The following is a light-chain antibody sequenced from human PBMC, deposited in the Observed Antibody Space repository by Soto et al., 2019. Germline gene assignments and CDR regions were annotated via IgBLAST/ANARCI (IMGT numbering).Light chain of an antibody. V-gene: IGLV2-23*02. CDR3: CSYAGNSTLV. J-gene: IGLJ3*02. CDR2: EVT. Sequence: QSALTQPASVSGYPGQSIDISCTGTRSNVGSYNFVSWHQQHPGKAPKLIIFEVTKRASGVSNRFSGSKSGNTASLTISGLQAEDEADYYCCSYAGNSTLVFGGGTKLTVL. CDR1: RSNVGSYNF.